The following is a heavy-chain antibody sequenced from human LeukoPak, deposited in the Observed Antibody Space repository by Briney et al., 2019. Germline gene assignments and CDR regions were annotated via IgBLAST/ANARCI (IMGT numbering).Heavy chain of an antibody. CDR1: GYIFTSYG. CDR2: ISAYNGNT. V-gene: IGHV1-18*01. D-gene: IGHD2-15*01. CDR3: ARDIGSRYCSGGSCCSNVASDYYYGMDV. Sequence: ASVKVSCKASGYIFTSYGISWVRQAPGQGLEWMGWISAYNGNTNYAQKLQGRVTMTTDTSTSTAYMELRSLRSDDTAVYYCARDIGSRYCSGGSCCSNVASDYYYGMDVWGQGTTVTVSS. J-gene: IGHJ6*02.